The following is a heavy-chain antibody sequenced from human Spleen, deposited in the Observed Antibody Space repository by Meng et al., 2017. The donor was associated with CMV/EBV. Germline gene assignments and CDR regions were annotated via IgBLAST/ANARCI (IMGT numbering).Heavy chain of an antibody. CDR1: GYTFTYYY. V-gene: IGHV1-2*02. CDR3: ARRGSGGIPFDN. J-gene: IGHJ4*02. CDR2: INPNSGGT. Sequence: ASVKVSCKASGYTFTYYYVHWVRQAPGQGLQWMGWINPNSGGTNYAQKFQGRVIMTRDTSISTAYMELSRLTSDDTAVYYCARRGSGGIPFDNWGQGTLVTVSS. D-gene: IGHD2-15*01.